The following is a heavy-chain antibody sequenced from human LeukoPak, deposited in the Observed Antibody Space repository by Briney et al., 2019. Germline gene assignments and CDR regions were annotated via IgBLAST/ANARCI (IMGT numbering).Heavy chain of an antibody. Sequence: NPSETLSLTCTVSGGSISSGSYYWSWIRQPAGKGLEWIGRIYTSGSTNYNPSLKSRVTISVDTSKNQFSLKLSSVTAADTAVYYCARFNARYDNWGQGTLVTVSS. V-gene: IGHV4-61*02. J-gene: IGHJ4*02. CDR1: GGSISSGSYY. CDR3: ARFNARYDN. CDR2: IYTSGST. D-gene: IGHD3-22*01.